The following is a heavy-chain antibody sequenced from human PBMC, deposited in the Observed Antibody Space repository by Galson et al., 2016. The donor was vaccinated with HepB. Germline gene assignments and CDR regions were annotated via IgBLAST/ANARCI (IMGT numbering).Heavy chain of an antibody. V-gene: IGHV1-69*13. CDR2: IIPIFGTT. CDR3: ASQITGTAGPLVRLLGRKPLKILGYFAS. J-gene: IGHJ4*02. D-gene: IGHD1-7*01. Sequence: SVKVSCKASGGTFSSDAISWVRQAPRQGLEWMGGIIPIFGTTKYAQQFQGRVTITADESTGSAYMELSSLRSEDTAVYYCASQITGTAGPLVRLLGRKPLKILGYFASWGQGTLVTVSS. CDR1: GGTFSSDA.